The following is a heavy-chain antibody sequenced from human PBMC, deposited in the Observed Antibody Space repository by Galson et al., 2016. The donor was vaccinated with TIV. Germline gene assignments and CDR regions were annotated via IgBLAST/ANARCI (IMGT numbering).Heavy chain of an antibody. CDR1: GDSVSSNSAA. D-gene: IGHD3-16*01. J-gene: IGHJ4*02. CDR2: TFYRSKWYN. V-gene: IGHV6-1*01. CDR3: ARATPSVFGIIMTLDS. Sequence: CAISGDSVSSNSAAWNWLRQSPSRGLEWLGRTFYRSKWYNDYAPSVKSRITINPDTSKNQFSPQLNSVTPEDTAVYYCARATPSVFGIIMTLDSWGQGTLVIVSS.